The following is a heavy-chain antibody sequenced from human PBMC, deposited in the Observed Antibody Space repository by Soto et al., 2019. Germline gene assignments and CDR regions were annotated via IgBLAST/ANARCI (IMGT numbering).Heavy chain of an antibody. Sequence: SVKVSCKASGGTSSSYAISWVRQAPGQGLEWMGGIIPIFGTANYAQKFQGRVTITRDASASTAYMELSSLRSEDTAVYYCARDHGRWLFLYYFDYWGQGTLVTVSS. CDR3: ARDHGRWLFLYYFDY. J-gene: IGHJ4*02. D-gene: IGHD3-22*01. CDR1: GGTSSSYA. V-gene: IGHV1-69*05. CDR2: IIPIFGTA.